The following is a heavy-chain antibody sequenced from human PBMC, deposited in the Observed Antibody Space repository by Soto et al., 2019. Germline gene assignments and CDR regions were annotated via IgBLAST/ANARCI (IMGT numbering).Heavy chain of an antibody. Sequence: GGSLRLSCAASGFTFSSYGMHWVRQAPGKGLEWVAVIWYDGSNKYYADSVKGRFTISRDNSKNTLYLQMNSLRAEDTAVYYCARAFVDTAMVGDYYFDYWGQGTLVTVSS. CDR1: GFTFSSYG. CDR3: ARAFVDTAMVGDYYFDY. V-gene: IGHV3-33*01. J-gene: IGHJ4*02. CDR2: IWYDGSNK. D-gene: IGHD5-18*01.